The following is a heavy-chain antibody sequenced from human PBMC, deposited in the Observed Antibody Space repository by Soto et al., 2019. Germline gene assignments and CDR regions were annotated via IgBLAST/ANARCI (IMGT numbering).Heavy chain of an antibody. CDR1: GYTFTSYG. J-gene: IGHJ1*01. Sequence: ASVKVSCKASGYTFTSYGISWVRQAPGQGLEWMGWISAYNGNTYYGQKLQGRLTMTTDPSTNTAYMELRSLRTDDTDVYYGAREGEDSSRSSVEYFQHWGQGTLVTVSS. CDR3: AREGEDSSRSSVEYFQH. CDR2: ISAYNGNT. V-gene: IGHV1-18*01. D-gene: IGHD6-13*01.